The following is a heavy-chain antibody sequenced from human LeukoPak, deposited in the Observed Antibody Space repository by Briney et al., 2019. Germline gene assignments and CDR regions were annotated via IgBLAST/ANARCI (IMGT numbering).Heavy chain of an antibody. J-gene: IGHJ5*02. D-gene: IGHD6-19*01. V-gene: IGHV4-61*02. CDR2: IYTTSGST. CDR1: GDSINSKSYY. Sequence: PAETLSLTCTVSGDSINSKSYYWTWILQPAGKGLEWIGRIYTTSGSTNYNPSLKSRVLISMDTSKNHISLRLNSVTAADTAVYYCARVEAQWVASHWFDPWGQGAQVTVSS. CDR3: ARVEAQWVASHWFDP.